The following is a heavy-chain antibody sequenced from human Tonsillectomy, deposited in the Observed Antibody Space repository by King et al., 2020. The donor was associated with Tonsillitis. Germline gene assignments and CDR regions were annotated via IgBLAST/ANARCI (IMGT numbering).Heavy chain of an antibody. CDR2: ISYSGNT. V-gene: IGHV4-31*03. CDR1: GGSISSAGHY. Sequence: VPLQESGPGLVKPSQNLSLTCTVSGGSISSAGHYWSWIRQHPGKGLEWIGYISYSGNTFYNPSLKSRLTISVDTSKNQFSLKVSSVNAADTAVYYCASTTPPYYYYYMDVWGKGTTVTVSS. D-gene: IGHD1-1*01. CDR3: ASTTPPYYYYYMDV. J-gene: IGHJ6*03.